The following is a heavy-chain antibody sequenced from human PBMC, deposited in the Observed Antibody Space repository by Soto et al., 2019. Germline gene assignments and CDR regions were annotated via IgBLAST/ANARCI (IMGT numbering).Heavy chain of an antibody. V-gene: IGHV4-34*01. Sequence: SETLSLTCAVYGGSFSGYYWSWIRQPPGKGLEWIGEINHSGSTNYNPSLKSRVTISVDTSKNQFSLKLSSVTAADTAVYYIRREIPAASFHNSYYRDVGGKGTTVTVSS. D-gene: IGHD6-25*01. CDR1: GGSFSGYY. CDR2: INHSGST. CDR3: RREIPAASFHNSYYRDV. J-gene: IGHJ6*03.